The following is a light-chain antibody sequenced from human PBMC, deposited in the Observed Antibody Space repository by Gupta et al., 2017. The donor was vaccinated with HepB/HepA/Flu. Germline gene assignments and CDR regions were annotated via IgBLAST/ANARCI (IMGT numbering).Light chain of an antibody. V-gene: IGKV3-20*01. CDR1: QSISSIY. CDR3: QQYGSSPPET. Sequence: EIVLTQSPGTLSLSPGERATLSCRASQSISSIYLAWYQQKPGQAPRLLIDGASSRATGIPDRFSGSGSGTDFTLTISRLEPEDFAVYYCQQYGSSPPETFGQGTKLEIK. J-gene: IGKJ1*01. CDR2: GAS.